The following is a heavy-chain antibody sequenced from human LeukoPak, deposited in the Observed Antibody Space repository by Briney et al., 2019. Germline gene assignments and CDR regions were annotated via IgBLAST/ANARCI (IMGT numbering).Heavy chain of an antibody. J-gene: IGHJ3*02. CDR1: GGSISSYY. D-gene: IGHD3-22*01. CDR3: AREDYYDSSGYYYAFSSGAFDI. Sequence: SETLSLTCTVSGGSISSYYWSWIRQPPGKGLEWIGCIYYSGSTNYNPSLKSRVTISVDTSKNQFSLKLSSVTAADTAVYYCAREDYYDSSGYYYAFSSGAFDIWGQGTMVTVSS. V-gene: IGHV4-59*01. CDR2: IYYSGST.